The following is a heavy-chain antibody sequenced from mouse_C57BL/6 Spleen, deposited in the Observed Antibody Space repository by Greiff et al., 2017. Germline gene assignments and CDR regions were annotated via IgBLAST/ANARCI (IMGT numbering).Heavy chain of an antibody. CDR1: GFTFTDYY. J-gene: IGHJ2*01. Sequence: EVHLVESGGGLVQPGGSLSLSCAASGFTFTDYYMSWVRQPPGKALEWLGFIRNKANGYTTEYSASVKGRFTISRDNSQSFLYLQMNALRAEDSATYYCARYWGTVLESYFDYWGQGTTLTVSS. D-gene: IGHD1-1*01. V-gene: IGHV7-3*01. CDR2: IRNKANGYTT. CDR3: ARYWGTVLESYFDY.